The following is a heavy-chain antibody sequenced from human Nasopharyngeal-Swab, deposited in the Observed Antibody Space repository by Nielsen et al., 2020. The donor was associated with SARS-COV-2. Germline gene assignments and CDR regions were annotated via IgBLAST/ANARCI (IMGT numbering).Heavy chain of an antibody. CDR1: GFTFNIYA. CDR3: ARDILKLRGFSDF. D-gene: IGHD3-9*01. CDR2: ISASGGST. Sequence: GGSLRPSCIASGFTFNIYAMAWVRRPPGRGLQWVSGISASGGSTYYTDSVKGRFTVSRDNSRNTLFLQPRSLTTEGTAVYFCARDILKLRGFSDFWGQGTLVTVSS. V-gene: IGHV3-23*01. J-gene: IGHJ4*02.